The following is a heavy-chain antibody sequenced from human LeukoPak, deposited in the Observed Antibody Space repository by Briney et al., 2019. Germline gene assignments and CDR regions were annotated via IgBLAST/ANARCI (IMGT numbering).Heavy chain of an antibody. CDR2: ISSSSKYI. J-gene: IGHJ4*02. D-gene: IGHD3-3*01. CDR3: AREPFWSGYFSNLHFDY. V-gene: IGHV3-21*01. CDR1: EFTFSSYN. Sequence: GGSLRLSCAASEFTFSSYNMNWVRQAPGKGLEWVSSISSSSKYIYYADSVKGRFTISRDNAKNSLYLQMNSLRVEDTAVYYCAREPFWSGYFSNLHFDYWGRGTLVTVSS.